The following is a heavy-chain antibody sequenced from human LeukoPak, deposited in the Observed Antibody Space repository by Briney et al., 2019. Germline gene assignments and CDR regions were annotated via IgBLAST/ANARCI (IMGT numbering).Heavy chain of an antibody. CDR2: INPNSGGT. V-gene: IGHV1-2*02. Sequence: RASVKVSCKASGYTFTGYYMHWVRQAPGQGLEWMGWINPNSGGTNYAQKFQGRVTMTRDTSISTAYMELSRLRSDDTAVYYCARDSYYDSSGYYSSAYFQHWGQGTLVTVSS. CDR1: GYTFTGYY. J-gene: IGHJ1*01. D-gene: IGHD3-22*01. CDR3: ARDSYYDSSGYYSSAYFQH.